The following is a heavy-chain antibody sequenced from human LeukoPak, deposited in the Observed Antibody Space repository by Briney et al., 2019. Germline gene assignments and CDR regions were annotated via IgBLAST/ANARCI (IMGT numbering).Heavy chain of an antibody. J-gene: IGHJ6*02. CDR3: ARDKGCGGDCYDYYYGMDV. Sequence: GSSVKVSCKASGGTFSSYAISWVRQAPGQGLEWMGGIIPIFGTANYAQKFQGRVTITADESTSTAYMELSSLRSEDTAVYCCARDKGCGGDCYDYYYGMDVWGQGTTVTVSS. V-gene: IGHV1-69*01. D-gene: IGHD2-21*02. CDR1: GGTFSSYA. CDR2: IIPIFGTA.